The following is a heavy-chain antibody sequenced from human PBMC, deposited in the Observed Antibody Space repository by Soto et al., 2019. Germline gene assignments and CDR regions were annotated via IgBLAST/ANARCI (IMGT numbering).Heavy chain of an antibody. CDR1: GFSVTTNGVV. V-gene: IGHV2-5*02. CDR2: IYRDDDK. Sequence: QITLKESGPTLVKPTQTLTLTCTVSGFSVTTNGVVVGWFRQPPGKALEWLALIYRDDDKRYRPSLKSRVTITTDNTKNHVVLTMTNMDPVDTATYYCAHTFARGSYWETFNYWVQGTLVTVSS. D-gene: IGHD1-26*01. CDR3: AHTFARGSYWETFNY. J-gene: IGHJ4*02.